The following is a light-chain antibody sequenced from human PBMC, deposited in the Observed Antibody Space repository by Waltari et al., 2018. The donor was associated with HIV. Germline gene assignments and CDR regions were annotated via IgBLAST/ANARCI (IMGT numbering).Light chain of an antibody. CDR3: LQYAKSPRT. CDR2: GAS. V-gene: IGKV3-20*01. Sequence: EIVMTQSPATLSLSPGERATLSCRASQTVSGSYLAWYQQKPGQAPRLLIYGASSRATGIPDRFSGSGSGTDFTLTISRLEPEDFAVYYCLQYAKSPRTFGQGTKVEIK. CDR1: QTVSGSY. J-gene: IGKJ1*01.